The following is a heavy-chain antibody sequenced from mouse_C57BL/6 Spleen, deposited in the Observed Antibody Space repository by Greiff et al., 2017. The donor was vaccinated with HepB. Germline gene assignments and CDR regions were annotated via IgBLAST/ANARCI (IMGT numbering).Heavy chain of an antibody. V-gene: IGHV1-69*01. D-gene: IGHD2-14*01. CDR1: GYTFTSYW. J-gene: IGHJ3*01. CDR3: ARWAQYVFAY. Sequence: QVQLQQPGAELVMPGASVKLSCKASGYTFTSYWMHWVKQRPGQGLEWIGEIDPSDSYTNYNQKFKGKSTLTVDKSSSTAYMQLSSLTSEDSAVYYCARWAQYVFAYWGQGTLVTVSA. CDR2: IDPSDSYT.